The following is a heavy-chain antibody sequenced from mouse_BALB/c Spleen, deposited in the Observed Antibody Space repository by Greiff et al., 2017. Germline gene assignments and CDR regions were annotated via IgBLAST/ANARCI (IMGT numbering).Heavy chain of an antibody. D-gene: IGHD2-14*01. J-gene: IGHJ4*01. Sequence: VQLQQSGPELVRPGASVKMSCKASGYTFTSYWMHWVKQRPGQGLEWIGMIEPSNSETRLNQKFKDKATLNVDKSSNTAYMQLSSLTSEDSAVYYCARSDRYDVDYAMDDWGQGTSVTVSS. CDR3: ARSDRYDVDYAMDD. V-gene: IGHV1S127*01. CDR2: IEPSNSET. CDR1: GYTFTSYW.